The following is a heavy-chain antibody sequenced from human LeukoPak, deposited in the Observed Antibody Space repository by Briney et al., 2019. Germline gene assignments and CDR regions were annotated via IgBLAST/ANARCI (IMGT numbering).Heavy chain of an antibody. Sequence: SETLSLTCAVYGGSFSGYYWSWIRQPPGKGLEWIGEINHSGSTNYNPSLKSRVTISVDTSKNQFSLKLSSVTAADTAVYYCARAPILGYYDFWSGSAAWYFDLWGRGTLVTVSS. J-gene: IGHJ2*01. CDR2: INHSGST. D-gene: IGHD3-3*01. CDR1: GGSFSGYY. CDR3: ARAPILGYYDFWSGSAAWYFDL. V-gene: IGHV4-34*01.